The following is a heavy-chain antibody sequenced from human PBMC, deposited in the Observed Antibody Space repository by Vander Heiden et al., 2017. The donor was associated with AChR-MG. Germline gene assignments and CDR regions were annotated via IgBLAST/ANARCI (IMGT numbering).Heavy chain of an antibody. CDR3: ARGRRAYIVVVPAARNWFDP. Sequence: QVQLQQWGAGLLKPSETLSLTCAVYGGSFSGYYWSWSRQPQGKELEWIGEINHSGGTNYNPSLKSRVTISVDTSKNQFSLKLSSVTAADTAVYYCARGRRAYIVVVPAARNWFDPWGQGTLVTVSS. CDR1: GGSFSGYY. V-gene: IGHV4-34*01. CDR2: INHSGGT. D-gene: IGHD2-2*01. J-gene: IGHJ5*02.